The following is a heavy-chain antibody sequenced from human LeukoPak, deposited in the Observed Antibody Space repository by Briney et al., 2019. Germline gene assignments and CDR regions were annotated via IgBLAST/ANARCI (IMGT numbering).Heavy chain of an antibody. V-gene: IGHV3-21*01. CDR3: ARASRTYYYDSSALRPIDY. Sequence: GGSLRLSCAASGFTFSSYSMNWVRQAPGKGLEWVSSISSSSSYIYYADSVKGRFTISRDNAKNSLYLQMNSLRAEDTAVYYCARASRTYYYDSSALRPIDYWGQGTLVTVSS. CDR1: GFTFSSYS. D-gene: IGHD3-22*01. CDR2: ISSSSSYI. J-gene: IGHJ4*02.